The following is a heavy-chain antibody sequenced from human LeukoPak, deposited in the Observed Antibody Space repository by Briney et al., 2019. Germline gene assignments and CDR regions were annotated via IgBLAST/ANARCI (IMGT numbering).Heavy chain of an antibody. V-gene: IGHV1-24*01. CDR2: LYPEDCKT. J-gene: IGHJ6*02. CDR3: ATGYLVTAGLLDV. D-gene: IGHD6-13*01. Sequence: ASVTVSCKVSGYTLTELSMFWVRQAPGKGLEWMGSLYPEDCKTIYAQKFPRRVTMTEDTSTDTAYMELSSLRSEDTAVYFCATGYLVTAGLLDVWGQGTTVTVSS. CDR1: GYTLTELS.